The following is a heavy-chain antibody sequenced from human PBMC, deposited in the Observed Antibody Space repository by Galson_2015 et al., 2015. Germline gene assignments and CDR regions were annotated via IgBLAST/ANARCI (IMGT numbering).Heavy chain of an antibody. D-gene: IGHD5-12*01. CDR1: GFTFNTYP. CDR2: INSDGDST. CDR3: ARRRGYSGYDC. V-gene: IGHV3-64*02. J-gene: IGHJ5*01. Sequence: SLRLSCAASGFTFNTYPMHWVRQAPGKGLEYVSAINSDGDSTYYADSVKGRFTISRDNSKNTLYLQMGNLRVEDTAVYYCARRRGYSGYDCWGHGTLVTVSS.